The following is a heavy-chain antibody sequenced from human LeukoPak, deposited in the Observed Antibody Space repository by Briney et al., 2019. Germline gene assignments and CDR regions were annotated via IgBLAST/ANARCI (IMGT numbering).Heavy chain of an antibody. Sequence: GSLRLSCAASGFTFSNYAMSWVRQPPGKGLEWIGSIYDSGSTHYNPSLKSRVTISVDTSKNQFSLKLNSVTAADTAVYYCARHYGPWGQGTLVTVSS. D-gene: IGHD3-10*01. CDR2: IYDSGST. CDR1: GFTFSNYA. CDR3: ARHYGP. J-gene: IGHJ5*02. V-gene: IGHV4-39*01.